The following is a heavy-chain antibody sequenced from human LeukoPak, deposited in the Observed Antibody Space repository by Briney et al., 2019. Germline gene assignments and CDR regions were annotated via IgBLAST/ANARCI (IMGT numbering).Heavy chain of an antibody. CDR3: ARAGFGAGDYSYYMDV. J-gene: IGHJ6*03. CDR1: GFTFSRYA. CDR2: ISYDGSDK. D-gene: IGHD3-16*01. V-gene: IGHV3-30*01. Sequence: GGSLRLSCTASGFTFSRYAMNWVRQAPGKGLEWVTTISYDGSDKFYADSVKGRFTISRDSSNNTLYLQMNSLRPEDTALYYCARAGFGAGDYSYYMDVWGKGTTVTVSS.